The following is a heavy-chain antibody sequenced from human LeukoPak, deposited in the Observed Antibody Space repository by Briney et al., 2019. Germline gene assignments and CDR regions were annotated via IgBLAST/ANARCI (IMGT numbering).Heavy chain of an antibody. V-gene: IGHV3-33*01. CDR1: GFTFSSYG. J-gene: IGHJ3*02. Sequence: GASLRLSCAASGFTFSSYGMRWVRQAPRKGLEWVVVIWYDGSNKYYAESVKGRFTISRDNSKNTLYLQMNSLRAEDTAVYYCARGKYCSSPSCGDGAFDIWGQGTMVTVSS. CDR2: IWYDGSNK. D-gene: IGHD2-2*01. CDR3: ARGKYCSSPSCGDGAFDI.